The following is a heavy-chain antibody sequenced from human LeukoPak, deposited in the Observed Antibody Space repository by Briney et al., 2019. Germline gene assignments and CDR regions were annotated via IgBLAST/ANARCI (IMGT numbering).Heavy chain of an antibody. CDR2: IYHSGST. V-gene: IGHV4-38-2*01. CDR3: ASLSGPGSF. Sequence: PSETLSLTCAVSGYSISSGYYWGWIRQPPGEGLEWIGSIYHSGSTYYSPSLKSRVTISVDTSKNQFSLKLSSVTAADTAVYYCASLSGPGSFWGQGTLVTVSS. CDR1: GYSISSGYY. J-gene: IGHJ4*02. D-gene: IGHD7-27*01.